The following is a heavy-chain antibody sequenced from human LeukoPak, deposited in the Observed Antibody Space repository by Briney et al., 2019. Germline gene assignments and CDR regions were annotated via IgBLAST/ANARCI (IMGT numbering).Heavy chain of an antibody. D-gene: IGHD1-26*01. CDR2: IYTSGST. Sequence: SQTLSLTCSLSAGSISSGSYYWSWIRQPAGKGLEWIGRIYTSGSTNYNPSLKSRVTISVDTSKNQFSLKLSSVTAADTAVYYCAREGPISGSYAAFDIWGQGTVVTVSS. CDR1: AGSISSGSYY. CDR3: AREGPISGSYAAFDI. V-gene: IGHV4-61*02. J-gene: IGHJ3*02.